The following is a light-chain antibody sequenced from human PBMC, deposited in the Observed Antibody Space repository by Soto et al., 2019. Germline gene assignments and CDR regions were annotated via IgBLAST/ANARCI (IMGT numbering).Light chain of an antibody. J-gene: IGLJ2*01. CDR1: SSNFGSNT. V-gene: IGLV1-44*01. CDR2: GND. CDR3: AAWGDSLNGPV. Sequence: QSVLTQPPSASGTPGQRVTISCSGSSSNFGSNTVNWYQQLPGAAPKLLIYGNDQRPSGVPGRFSGSKSGTSASLAISGLQSEDEADYYWAAWGDSLNGPVFGGGTKLTVL.